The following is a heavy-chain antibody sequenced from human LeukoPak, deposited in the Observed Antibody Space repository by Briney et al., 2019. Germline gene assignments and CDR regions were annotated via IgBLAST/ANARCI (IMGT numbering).Heavy chain of an antibody. V-gene: IGHV3-33*01. Sequence: GRSLRLSCAASGFTFSSYGMHWVRQAPGKGLEWVAVIWYDGSNKYYADSVKGRFTISRDNSKNTLYLHMNSLRAEDTAVYYCAVPKDSSAFDYWGQGTLVTVSS. CDR1: GFTFSSYG. CDR3: AVPKDSSAFDY. CDR2: IWYDGSNK. J-gene: IGHJ4*02. D-gene: IGHD3-22*01.